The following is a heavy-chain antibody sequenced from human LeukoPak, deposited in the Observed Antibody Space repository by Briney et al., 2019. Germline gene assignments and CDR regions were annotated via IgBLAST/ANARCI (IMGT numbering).Heavy chain of an antibody. CDR3: ARVLVGDDGDDTVFDY. J-gene: IGHJ4*02. D-gene: IGHD4-17*01. Sequence: ASVKVSCKASGYTFTGYYMHWVRQAPGQGPEWMGRINPNSGGTNYAQKFQGRVTMTRDTSISTAYMELSRLRSDDTAVYYCARVLVGDDGDDTVFDYWGQGTLVTVSS. V-gene: IGHV1-2*06. CDR1: GYTFTGYY. CDR2: INPNSGGT.